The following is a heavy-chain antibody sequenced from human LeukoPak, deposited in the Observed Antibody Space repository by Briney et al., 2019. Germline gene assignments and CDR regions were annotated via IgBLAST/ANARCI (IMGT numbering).Heavy chain of an antibody. CDR2: IYHSGST. CDR3: ARDRQLVGSVAFDY. D-gene: IGHD6-6*01. Sequence: PSETLSLTCTVSGYSISSGYYWGWIRQPPGKGLEWIGSIYHSGSTYYNPSLKSRVTISVDTSKNQFSLKLSSVTAADTAVYYCARDRQLVGSVAFDYWGQGTLVTVSS. CDR1: GYSISSGYY. J-gene: IGHJ4*02. V-gene: IGHV4-38-2*02.